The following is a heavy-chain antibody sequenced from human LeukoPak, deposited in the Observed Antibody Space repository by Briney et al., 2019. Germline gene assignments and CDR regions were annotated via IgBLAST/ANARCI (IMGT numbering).Heavy chain of an antibody. D-gene: IGHD3-3*02. CDR2: ISYDGSNK. J-gene: IGHJ4*02. CDR3: AKGPPRIFGVVSAPPLDY. V-gene: IGHV3-30*18. Sequence: GGSLRLSCAASGFTFSSYGMHWVRQAPGKGLEWVAVISYDGSNKYYADSVKGRFTISRDNSKNTLYLQMNSLRAEDTAVYYCAKGPPRIFGVVSAPPLDYWGQGTLVTVSS. CDR1: GFTFSSYG.